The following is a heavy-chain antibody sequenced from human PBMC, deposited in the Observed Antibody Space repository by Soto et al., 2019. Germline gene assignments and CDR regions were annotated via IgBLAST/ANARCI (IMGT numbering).Heavy chain of an antibody. Sequence: SETLSLTCTVSGASITSYYWSWIRQSPGKGLEWIAYIYYSGSTTYNPPLKTRVTISLDTSKNQFSLKLDSVTAADTAVYYCARFYDSDDGFDAFDIWGQGTMVTVSS. CDR2: IYYSGST. V-gene: IGHV4-59*13. CDR3: ARFYDSDDGFDAFDI. D-gene: IGHD3-22*01. CDR1: GASITSYY. J-gene: IGHJ3*02.